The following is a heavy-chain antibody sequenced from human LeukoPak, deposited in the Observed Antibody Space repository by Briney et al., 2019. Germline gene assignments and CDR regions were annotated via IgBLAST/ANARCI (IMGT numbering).Heavy chain of an antibody. CDR2: ISYDGSNK. V-gene: IGHV3-30-3*01. Sequence: GGSLRLSCAASGFTFSSYAMHWVRQAPGKGLEWVAVISYDGSNKYYADSVKGRFTISRDNSKNTLYLQMNTLRAEDTAVYYCAKRSGFYGSESYSEYWGQGTLVIVSS. D-gene: IGHD3-10*01. CDR1: GFTFSSYA. CDR3: AKRSGFYGSESYSEY. J-gene: IGHJ4*02.